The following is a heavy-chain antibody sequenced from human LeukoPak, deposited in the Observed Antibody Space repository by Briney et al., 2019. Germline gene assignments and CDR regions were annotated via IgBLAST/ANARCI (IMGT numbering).Heavy chain of an antibody. J-gene: IGHJ6*03. V-gene: IGHV4-39*07. Sequence: SETLSLTCSVSGGSISSSHYFWGWVRQPPGKGLEWIGSMYDGGRTHYNPSLKSRVTISVDTSKNQFSLKLSSVTAADTAVYYCARGMEYSSSWYGYYYYYYMDVWGKGTTVTVSS. D-gene: IGHD6-13*01. CDR1: GGSISSSHYF. CDR3: ARGMEYSSSWYGYYYYYYMDV. CDR2: MYDGGRT.